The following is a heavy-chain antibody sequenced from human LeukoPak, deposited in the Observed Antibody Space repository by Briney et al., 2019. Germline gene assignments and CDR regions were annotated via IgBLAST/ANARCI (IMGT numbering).Heavy chain of an antibody. J-gene: IGHJ5*02. V-gene: IGHV4-61*02. CDR2: IYTSGST. D-gene: IGHD3-3*01. CDR1: GGSISSGSYY. CDR3: ARDDSYYDFWSGYSGNWFDP. Sequence: PSETLPLTCTVSGGSISSGSYYWRWIRQPAGKGLEWIGRIYTSGSTNYNPSLKSRVTISVDTSKNQFSLKLSSVTAADTAVYYCARDDSYYDFWSGYSGNWFDPWGQGTLVTVSS.